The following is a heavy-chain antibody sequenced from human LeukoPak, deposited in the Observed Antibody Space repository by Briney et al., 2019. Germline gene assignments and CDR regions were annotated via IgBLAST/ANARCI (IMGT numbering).Heavy chain of an antibody. J-gene: IGHJ6*02. CDR2: INPNSGGT. D-gene: IGHD2-15*01. CDR1: GYTFTGYY. Sequence: ASVKVSCKASGYTFTGYYMHGVRQAPGQGLEWMGWINPNSGGTNYAQKFQGWVTMTGGTSISTAYMELSRLRSDDTAVYYCARADLLPCSGGSCYFARMDVWGQGTTVTVSS. V-gene: IGHV1-2*04. CDR3: ARADLLPCSGGSCYFARMDV.